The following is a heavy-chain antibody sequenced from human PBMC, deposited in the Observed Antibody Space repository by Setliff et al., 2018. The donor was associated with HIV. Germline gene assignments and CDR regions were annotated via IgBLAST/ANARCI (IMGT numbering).Heavy chain of an antibody. CDR3: AVVNKVTDFEY. CDR1: GGTFSSYS. CDR2: IIPLFGSA. Sequence: ASVKVSCKTSGGTFSSYSITWVRQAPGQGLEWMGGIIPLFGSADYAQRFQGRVTITADESTSTAYMELTSLRSEDTAMYYCAVVNKVTDFEYWGQGTLVTVS. D-gene: IGHD2-21*01. V-gene: IGHV1-69*13. J-gene: IGHJ4*02.